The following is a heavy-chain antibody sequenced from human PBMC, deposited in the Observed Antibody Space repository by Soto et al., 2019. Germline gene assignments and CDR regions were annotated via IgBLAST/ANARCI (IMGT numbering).Heavy chain of an antibody. Sequence: QVQLVESGGGVVQPGRSLRLSCAASGFTFYTSALHWVRQAPGKGLEWVTFISYDGNSKYYTDSVKGRFTISRDNSKNTLYLQMNSLRAEDMAVYYCGMRVGATDYWGQGTLVIVSS. CDR3: GMRVGATDY. J-gene: IGHJ4*02. CDR2: ISYDGNSK. D-gene: IGHD1-26*01. V-gene: IGHV3-30*03. CDR1: GFTFYTSA.